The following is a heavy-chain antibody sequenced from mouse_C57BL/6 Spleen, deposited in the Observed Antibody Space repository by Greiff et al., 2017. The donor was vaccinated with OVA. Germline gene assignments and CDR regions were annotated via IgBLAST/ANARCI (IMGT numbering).Heavy chain of an antibody. Sequence: VQLQQSGPGLVKPSQSLSLTCSVTGYSITSGYYWYWIRQFPGNKLEWMGYISYDGSNNYNPSLKNRISITRDTSKNQFFLKLNSVTTEDTATYYCATSGGGNAMDYWGQGTSVTVSS. V-gene: IGHV3-6*01. CDR1: GYSITSGYY. CDR2: ISYDGSN. CDR3: ATSGGGNAMDY. D-gene: IGHD3-1*01. J-gene: IGHJ4*01.